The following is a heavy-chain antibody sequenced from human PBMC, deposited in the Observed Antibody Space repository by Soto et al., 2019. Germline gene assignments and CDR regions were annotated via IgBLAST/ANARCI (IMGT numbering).Heavy chain of an antibody. V-gene: IGHV3-21*01. Sequence: PGGSLRRSCAASGFTFSSYSMNWVRQAPGKGLEWVSSISSSSSYIYYADSVKGRFTISRDNAKNSLYLQMNSLRAEDTAVYYCATQSPFGTEPDWGQGTLVTVSS. D-gene: IGHD3-10*01. CDR3: ATQSPFGTEPD. CDR1: GFTFSSYS. CDR2: ISSSSSYI. J-gene: IGHJ4*02.